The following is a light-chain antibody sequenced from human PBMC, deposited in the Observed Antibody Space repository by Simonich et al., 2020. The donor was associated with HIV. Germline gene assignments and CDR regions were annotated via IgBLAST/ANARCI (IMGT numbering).Light chain of an antibody. Sequence: DIVMTQSPLSLPVTPGEPASIPCRSSQSLLHSNGYNYLDWYLQKPGQSPQVLIYLGSNRATGVPDRFSGSGSGTDFTLKISRVEAEDVGVYYCMQALQTPATFGGGTKVEIK. CDR2: LGS. J-gene: IGKJ4*01. V-gene: IGKV2-28*01. CDR3: MQALQTPAT. CDR1: QSLLHSNGYNY.